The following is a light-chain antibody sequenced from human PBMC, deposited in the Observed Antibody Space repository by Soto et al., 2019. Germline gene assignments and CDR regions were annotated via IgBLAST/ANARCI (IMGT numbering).Light chain of an antibody. CDR1: QGISSY. J-gene: IGKJ3*01. V-gene: IGKV1-9*01. CDR3: QQLNSYPS. Sequence: DIQLTQSPSFLSASVGDRVTITCRASQGISSYLAWYQQKPGKAPKLLIYAASTLQSGVPSRFSGSGSGTEFTLTISSLQPEDFATYYCQQLNSYPSLGPGTKVDIK. CDR2: AAS.